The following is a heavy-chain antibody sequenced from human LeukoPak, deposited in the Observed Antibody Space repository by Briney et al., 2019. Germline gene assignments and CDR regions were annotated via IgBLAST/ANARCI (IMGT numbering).Heavy chain of an antibody. J-gene: IGHJ4*02. Sequence: MPSETLSLTCTVSGGSISSSSYSWGWIRQPPGKGLEWIGSIHYSGSTYYNPSLKSRVTISVDTSKNQFSLKLSSVTAADTAVYYCARLDANFADFWGQGTLVTVSS. CDR2: IHYSGST. CDR3: ARLDANFADF. D-gene: IGHD1-7*01. V-gene: IGHV4-39*01. CDR1: GGSISSSSYS.